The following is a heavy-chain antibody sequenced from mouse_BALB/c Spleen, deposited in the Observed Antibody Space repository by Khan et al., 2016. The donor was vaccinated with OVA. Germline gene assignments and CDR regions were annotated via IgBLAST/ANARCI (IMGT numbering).Heavy chain of an antibody. CDR3: ARRASYWYSDF. V-gene: IGHV9-1*02. CDR1: GYTFTNYG. J-gene: IGHJ1*01. CDR2: INTYTGEP. Sequence: QIQLVQSGPELKKPGETVKISCKASGYTFTNYGMNWVKQAPGKGLKWMGWINTYTGEPTYTDDFKGRFVFSLDTSASTAYLQIRNLKTEDITTDFCARRASYWYSDFGGAGTTVTVSS.